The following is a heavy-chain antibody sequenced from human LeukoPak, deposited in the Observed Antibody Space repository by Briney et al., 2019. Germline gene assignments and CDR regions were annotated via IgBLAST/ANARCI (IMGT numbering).Heavy chain of an antibody. Sequence: PGGSLRLSCAASGFTFSSYSMNWVRQAPGKGLEGVSYISSSSSTIYYADSVKGRFTISRDNAKNSLYLQMNSLRAEDTAVYYCASAKYCSSTSCYYYYYYMDVWGKGTTVTVSS. CDR2: ISSSSSTI. CDR3: ASAKYCSSTSCYYYYYYMDV. CDR1: GFTFSSYS. J-gene: IGHJ6*03. D-gene: IGHD2-2*01. V-gene: IGHV3-48*04.